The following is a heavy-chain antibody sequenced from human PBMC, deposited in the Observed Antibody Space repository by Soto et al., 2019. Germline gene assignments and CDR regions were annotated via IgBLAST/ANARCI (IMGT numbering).Heavy chain of an antibody. CDR3: ARAPGSSGYSDYFDY. CDR2: IYSGGST. J-gene: IGHJ4*02. Sequence: EVQLVESGGSLIQPGGSLRLSCAASGFTVSSSYRSWFRQAPGQGLEWVLVIYSGGSTYYADSVKGRFTISRDNSKNTLYLQMNSLRAEDTAVYYCARAPGSSGYSDYFDYWGQGTLVTVSS. V-gene: IGHV3-53*01. CDR1: GFTVSSSY. D-gene: IGHD3-22*01.